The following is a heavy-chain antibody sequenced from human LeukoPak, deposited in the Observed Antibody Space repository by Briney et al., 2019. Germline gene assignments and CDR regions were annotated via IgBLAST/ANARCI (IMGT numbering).Heavy chain of an antibody. CDR2: ISAGGDST. D-gene: IGHD6-13*01. Sequence: PGGSLRLSCAAFGFTVSSNYMSWVRQAPGKGLEWVAAISAGGDSTYYADSVKGRFTISRDNSKNTLYLQMNSLRAEDTAVYYCAKDGYSSSWSQALVYYYGMDVWGQGTLVTVSS. CDR3: AKDGYSSSWSQALVYYYGMDV. J-gene: IGHJ6*02. CDR1: GFTVSSNY. V-gene: IGHV3-23*01.